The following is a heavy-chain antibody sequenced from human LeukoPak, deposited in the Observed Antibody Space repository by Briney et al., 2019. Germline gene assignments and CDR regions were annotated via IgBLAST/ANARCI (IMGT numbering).Heavy chain of an antibody. CDR2: IYHTGST. D-gene: IGHD4-11*01. J-gene: IGHJ5*02. CDR1: NGSITSGGYY. V-gene: IGHV4-31*03. Sequence: SETLSLTCTGSNGSITSGGYYWSWLRQHPGKGLEWIGHIYHTGSTYYNSSLKSRLTMSVDTSKNKFSLRLNSVPVADTAVYYCARGGVVTTTPRFDPWGQGTLVTVSS. CDR3: ARGGVVTTTPRFDP.